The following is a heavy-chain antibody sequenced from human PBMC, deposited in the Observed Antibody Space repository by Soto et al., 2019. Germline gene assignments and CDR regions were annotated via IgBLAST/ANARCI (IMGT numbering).Heavy chain of an antibody. CDR3: AKAMGPEWLARLDC. Sequence: EVQLVESGGGWVQPGRSLRLSCAVSGFTFDDYAMHWVRQAPGEGLEWVSGISWNSGAIGYADSVKGRFTVLRDNAKSTLYLQMNSLRTEDTALYYCAKAMGPEWLARLDCWGQGTLVTVSS. CDR1: GFTFDDYA. D-gene: IGHD3-3*01. CDR2: ISWNSGAI. V-gene: IGHV3-9*01. J-gene: IGHJ4*02.